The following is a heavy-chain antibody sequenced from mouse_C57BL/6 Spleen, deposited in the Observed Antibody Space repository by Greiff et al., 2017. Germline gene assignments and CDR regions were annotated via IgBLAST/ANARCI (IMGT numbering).Heavy chain of an antibody. CDR3: ARWAQDSSGYDYAMDY. CDR2: IYPRSGNT. J-gene: IGHJ4*01. V-gene: IGHV1-81*01. Sequence: QVQLQQSGAELARPGASVKLSCKASGYTFTSYGISWVKQRTGQGLEWIGEIYPRSGNTYYNEKFKGKATLTADKSSSTAYMELRSLTSEDSAVYFCARWAQDSSGYDYAMDYGGQGTSVTVSS. CDR1: GYTFTSYG. D-gene: IGHD3-2*02.